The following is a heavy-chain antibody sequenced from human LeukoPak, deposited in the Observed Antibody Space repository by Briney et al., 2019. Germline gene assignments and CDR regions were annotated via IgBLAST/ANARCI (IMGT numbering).Heavy chain of an antibody. J-gene: IGHJ4*02. Sequence: PSETLSLTCTVSGGSISSSSYYWGWIRQPPGKGLEWIGSIYYSGSTYYNPSLKSRVTISVDTSKNQFSLKLSSVTAADTAVYYCARRDRLGEFLYWGQGTLVTVSS. CDR1: GGSISSSSYY. CDR3: ARRDRLGEFLY. CDR2: IYYSGST. V-gene: IGHV4-39*01. D-gene: IGHD3-16*01.